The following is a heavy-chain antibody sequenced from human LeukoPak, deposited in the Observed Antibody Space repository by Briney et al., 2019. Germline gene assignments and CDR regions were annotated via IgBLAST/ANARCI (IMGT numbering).Heavy chain of an antibody. V-gene: IGHV3-48*01. J-gene: IGHJ4*02. CDR1: GFTFSSYW. Sequence: GGSLRLSCAASGFTFSSYWMNWVRQAPGKGLEWVSYISSSSSTIYYADSVKGRFTISRDNAKNSLYLQMNSLRAEDTAVYYCAAQYYYDSSGSIYFDYWGQGTLVTVSS. CDR3: AAQYYYDSSGSIYFDY. CDR2: ISSSSSTI. D-gene: IGHD3-22*01.